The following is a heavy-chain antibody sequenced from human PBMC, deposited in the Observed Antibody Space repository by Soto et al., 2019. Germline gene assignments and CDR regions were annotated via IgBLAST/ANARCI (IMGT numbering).Heavy chain of an antibody. CDR3: AGSWFYYYYGVNV. CDR1: GFSFSDFV. D-gene: IGHD3-9*01. J-gene: IGHJ6*02. CDR2: ISYDGSKK. V-gene: IGHV3-30*03. Sequence: PGGSLRLSCAASGFSFSDFVMHWVRQAPGKGLEWVAVISYDGSKKYHVDSVKGRFTIFRDNSKNTLFLQMNSLREEDTAVYYCAGSWFYYYYGVNVWGQGTTVTVSS.